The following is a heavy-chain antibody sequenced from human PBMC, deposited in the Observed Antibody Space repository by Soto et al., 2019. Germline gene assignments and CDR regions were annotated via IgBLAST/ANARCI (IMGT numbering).Heavy chain of an antibody. D-gene: IGHD3-22*01. CDR2: INPNSGGT. CDR3: ARGGNGYYDSSGYYYSDAFDI. CDR1: GGTFSSYA. J-gene: IGHJ3*02. Sequence: ASVKVSCKASGGTFSSYAISWVRQAPGQVLEWLGWINPNSGGTNYAQKFQGWVTMTRDTSISTAYMELSRLRSDDTAVYYCARGGNGYYDSSGYYYSDAFDIWGQGTMVTVSS. V-gene: IGHV1-2*04.